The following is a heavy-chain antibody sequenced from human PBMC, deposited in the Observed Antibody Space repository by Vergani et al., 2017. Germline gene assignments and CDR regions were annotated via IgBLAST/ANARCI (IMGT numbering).Heavy chain of an antibody. V-gene: IGHV3-30*03. Sequence: VQLVESGGGVVQPGRSLRLSCAASGFTFSSYGMHWVRQAPGKGLEWVAVISYDGSNKYYADSVKGRFTISRDNSKNTLYLQMNSLRAEDTAVYYCARDGWIGGYYGMDVWGQGP. CDR1: GFTFSSYG. J-gene: IGHJ6*02. D-gene: IGHD4-23*01. CDR2: ISYDGSNK. CDR3: ARDGWIGGYYGMDV.